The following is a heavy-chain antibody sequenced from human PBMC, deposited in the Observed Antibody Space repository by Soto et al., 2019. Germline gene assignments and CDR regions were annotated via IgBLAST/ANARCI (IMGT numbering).Heavy chain of an antibody. CDR3: ARDSYYYVASKGGGY. V-gene: IGHV1-69*08. CDR1: GDTFDSYT. J-gene: IGHJ4*02. Sequence: QVQLVQSGAEVRKPGSSVKVSCKASGDTFDSYTLSWVRQAPGQGFEWMGRIIPILGITNYALRFQGRVTITADMSTSTAYMELSGLRYGDTAIYFCARDSYYYVASKGGGYWGQGTLVTVSS. CDR2: IIPILGIT. D-gene: IGHD3-10*02.